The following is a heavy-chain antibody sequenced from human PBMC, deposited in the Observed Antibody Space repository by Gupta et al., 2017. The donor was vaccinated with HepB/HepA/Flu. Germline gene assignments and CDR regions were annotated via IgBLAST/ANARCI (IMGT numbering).Heavy chain of an antibody. CDR3: VRHGPGPYYGMDV. CDR1: GGSISSYY. CDR2: IYYYTGRI. V-gene: IGHV4-59*08. J-gene: IGHJ6*02. Sequence: QVQLQESGPGLVKPSETLSLTCAVSGGSISSYYWSWIRQPPGKGLEWIGYIYYYTGRINYNPALKSRVTISGDTSKNQFSLKLGSVAAADTAVYYCVRHGPGPYYGMDVWGQGTTVTVSS.